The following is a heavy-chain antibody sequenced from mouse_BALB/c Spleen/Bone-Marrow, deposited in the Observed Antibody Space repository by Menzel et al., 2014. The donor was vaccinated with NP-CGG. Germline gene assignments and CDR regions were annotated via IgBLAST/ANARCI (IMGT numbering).Heavy chain of an antibody. D-gene: IGHD5-1-1*01. CDR2: IWAGGST. Sequence: VQVVESGPGLVAPSQGLSITCTVSGFSLTSYGVHWVRQPPGKGLEWLGVIWAGGSTNYNSALMSRLSISKDNSKSKVFLKMNSLQTDDTAMYYCASLYLFAYWGQGTLVTVSA. V-gene: IGHV2-9*02. CDR3: ASLYLFAY. CDR1: GFSLTSYG. J-gene: IGHJ3*01.